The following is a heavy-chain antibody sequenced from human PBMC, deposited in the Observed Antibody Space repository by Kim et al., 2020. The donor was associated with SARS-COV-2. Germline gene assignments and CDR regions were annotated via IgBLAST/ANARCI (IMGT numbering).Heavy chain of an antibody. D-gene: IGHD5-12*01. CDR3: ARAARSVATGANWFDP. CDR1: GYTFTSYY. CDR2: INPSGGST. Sequence: ASVKVSCKASGYTFTSYYMHWVRQAPGQGLEWMGIINPSGGSTSYAQKFQGRVTMTRDTSTSTVYMELSSLRSEDTAVYYCARAARSVATGANWFDPWGQGTLVTVSS. V-gene: IGHV1-46*01. J-gene: IGHJ5*02.